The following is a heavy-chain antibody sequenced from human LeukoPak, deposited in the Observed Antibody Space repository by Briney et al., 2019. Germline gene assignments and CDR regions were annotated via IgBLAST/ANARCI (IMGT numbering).Heavy chain of an antibody. CDR3: ARDADYGDYYFDY. D-gene: IGHD4-17*01. CDR2: ISSSSSYI. V-gene: IGHV3-21*01. J-gene: IGHJ4*02. Sequence: GGSLRLSCAASGFTFSSYSMNWVRQAPGKGLEWVSSISSSSSYIYYADSVKGRFTISRDNAKNSLYLQMNSLRAEDTAVEYCARDADYGDYYFDYWGQGTLVTVSS. CDR1: GFTFSSYS.